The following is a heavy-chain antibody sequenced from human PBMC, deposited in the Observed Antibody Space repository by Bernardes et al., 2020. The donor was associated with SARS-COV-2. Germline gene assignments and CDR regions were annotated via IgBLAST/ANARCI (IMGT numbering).Heavy chain of an antibody. CDR2: INHSGST. CDR1: GGSFSGYY. D-gene: IGHD2-2*01. V-gene: IGHV4-34*01. J-gene: IGHJ4*02. CDR3: ARAGYCSSTSCYRNFDY. Sequence: SETLSLTCAVYGGSFSGYYWSWIRQPPGKGLEWIGEINHSGSTNYNPSLKSRVTILVDTSKNQFSLKLSSVTAADTAVYYCARAGYCSSTSCYRNFDYWGQGTLVTVSS.